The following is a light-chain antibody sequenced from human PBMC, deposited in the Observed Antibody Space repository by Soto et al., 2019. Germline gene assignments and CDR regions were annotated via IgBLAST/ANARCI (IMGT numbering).Light chain of an antibody. V-gene: IGLV1-40*01. CDR3: QSYDTTPSGSTYV. CDR1: SSNIGAGYD. CDR2: SYS. J-gene: IGLJ1*01. Sequence: QSALTQPPSVSGAPGQRVTISCTGSSSNIGAGYDVHWYQQLPGTAPRLLIYSYSNRPSGVPDRFSGSKSGTSASLAITGLQAEDEADYYCQSYDTTPSGSTYVFGTGTKLTVL.